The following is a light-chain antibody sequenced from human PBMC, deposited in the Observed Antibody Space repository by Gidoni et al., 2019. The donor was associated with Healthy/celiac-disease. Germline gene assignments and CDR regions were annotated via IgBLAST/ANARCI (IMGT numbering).Light chain of an antibody. J-gene: IGKJ1*01. CDR3: QQYGSSPPWT. CDR2: VAS. V-gene: IGKV3-20*01. Sequence: EIVLTQSPGTLSLSPGERATLSCRASQSVSSSYLAWYQQKPGQAPRLLIYVASSRATGIPDRFSVSGSGTDFTLTISRLEPEDFAVYYCQQYGSSPPWTFGQXTKVEIK. CDR1: QSVSSSY.